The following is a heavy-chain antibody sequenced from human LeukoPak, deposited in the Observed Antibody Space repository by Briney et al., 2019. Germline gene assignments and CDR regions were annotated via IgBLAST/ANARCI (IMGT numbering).Heavy chain of an antibody. CDR3: ARHRWLGYDYSNRGMDV. CDR1: GGSISSYY. V-gene: IGHV4-59*01. CDR2: IYHSGST. Sequence: PSETLSLTCTVSGGSISSYYWSWIRQPPGKGLEWIGYIYHSGSTYYNPSLKSRVTISVDRSKNQFSLKLSSVTAADTAVYYCARHRWLGYDYSNRGMDVWGQGTTVTVSS. J-gene: IGHJ6*02. D-gene: IGHD5-12*01.